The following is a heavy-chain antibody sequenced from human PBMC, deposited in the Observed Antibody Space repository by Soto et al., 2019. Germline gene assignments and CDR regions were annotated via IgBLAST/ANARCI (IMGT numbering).Heavy chain of an antibody. J-gene: IGHJ4*02. Sequence: ETLSLTCTLSGGSIRSYYWSWIRQPPGKGLEWIGNIYYSGSTNYNPSLKSRVTISVDTSKNQFSLKLSSVTAAYTAVYYFLRGFAYVSGSHYYFDYWGQGTLVTVSS. CDR2: IYYSGST. V-gene: IGHV4-59*12. D-gene: IGHD3-10*01. CDR3: LRGFAYVSGSHYYFDY. CDR1: GGSIRSYY.